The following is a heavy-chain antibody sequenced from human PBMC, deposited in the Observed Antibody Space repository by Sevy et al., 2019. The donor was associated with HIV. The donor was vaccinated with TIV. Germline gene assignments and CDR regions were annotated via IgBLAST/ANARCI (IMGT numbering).Heavy chain of an antibody. D-gene: IGHD6-13*01. J-gene: IGHJ4*01. V-gene: IGHV3-30-3*01. CDR3: ARDGGYSIKRYLLY. CDR1: GFAFSSHA. Sequence: GGSLRLSCAASGFAFSSHAMHWVRQAPGKGLEWVAVISYEGTETFYAASVEGRFTISRDNSQNMLSLQINSLRPEDTAVYYCARDGGYSIKRYLLYWGHGTLVTVSS. CDR2: ISYEGTET.